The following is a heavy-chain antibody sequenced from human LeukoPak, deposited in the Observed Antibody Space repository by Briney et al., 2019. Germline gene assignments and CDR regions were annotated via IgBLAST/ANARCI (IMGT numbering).Heavy chain of an antibody. Sequence: GESLKISCKASGNSITTYWIGWVRQKPGKGLEWMGLIFPGDSDTKYSPSFQGQVTISADKSISTAYLQWSSLKASDTAIYYCATYFAGAETFDIWSQGTVVTVSS. CDR2: IFPGDSDT. V-gene: IGHV5-51*01. J-gene: IGHJ3*02. CDR1: GNSITTYW. D-gene: IGHD3-16*01. CDR3: ATYFAGAETFDI.